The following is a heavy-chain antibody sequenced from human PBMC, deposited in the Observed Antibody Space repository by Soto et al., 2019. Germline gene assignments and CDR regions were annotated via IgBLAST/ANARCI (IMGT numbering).Heavy chain of an antibody. CDR3: AMGTYYYDTSGYYLGQTVDY. CDR1: GGSISSGNYY. J-gene: IGHJ4*02. D-gene: IGHD3-22*01. Sequence: PSETLSLTCTVSGGSISSGNYYWSWIRQPPGKGLEWIGYSYHSGNTNYNSSLKSRVTISVDTSKNQFSLKLSSVTAADTAVYYCAMGTYYYDTSGYYLGQTVDYWGQGSLVTVSS. CDR2: SYHSGNT. V-gene: IGHV4-61*01.